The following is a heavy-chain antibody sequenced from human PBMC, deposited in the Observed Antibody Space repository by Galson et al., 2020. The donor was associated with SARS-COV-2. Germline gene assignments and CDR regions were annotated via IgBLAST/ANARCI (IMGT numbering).Heavy chain of an antibody. Sequence: SETLSLTCAVYGGYFKNYYWTWIRQSPGKGLQWIGEINHRGSTNYDPSLQGRVAMSVDTSKNQFSLRLSSVTAADTAVYYCVRGAEERRILVGVAYYYTYMDVWGGGTAVTVSS. CDR1: GGYFKNYY. CDR2: INHRGST. J-gene: IGHJ6*03. CDR3: VRGAEERRILVGVAYYYTYMDV. D-gene: IGHD2-21*01. V-gene: IGHV4-34*01.